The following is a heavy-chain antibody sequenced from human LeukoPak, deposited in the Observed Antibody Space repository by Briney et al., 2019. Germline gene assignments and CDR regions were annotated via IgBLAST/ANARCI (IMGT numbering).Heavy chain of an antibody. J-gene: IGHJ6*03. CDR2: INWNGGST. CDR1: GFTFDDYG. D-gene: IGHD3-10*01. Sequence: PGGSLRLSCAASGFTFDDYGMSWVRQAPGKGLEWVSGINWNGGSTGYADSVKGRFTISRDNAKNSLYLQMNSLRAEDTAVYYCARPLYYGSGGDYYMDVWGKGTTVTVSS. CDR3: ARPLYYGSGGDYYMDV. V-gene: IGHV3-20*04.